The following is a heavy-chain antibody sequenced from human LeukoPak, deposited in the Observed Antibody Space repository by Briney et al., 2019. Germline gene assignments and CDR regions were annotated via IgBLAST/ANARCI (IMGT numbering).Heavy chain of an antibody. CDR3: AKSPSSSWYAPFDY. V-gene: IGHV3-23*01. D-gene: IGHD6-13*01. J-gene: IGHJ4*02. CDR1: GFTFSTCA. CDR2: ISGGGSNT. Sequence: GGSLRLSCAGSGFTFSTCAMNWVRQGPGKGLEWVAVISGGGSNTYYADSVKGRFTISRDNSKNTLYLEMNSLTAEDMAVYYCAKSPSSSWYAPFDYWGQGTLVTVSS.